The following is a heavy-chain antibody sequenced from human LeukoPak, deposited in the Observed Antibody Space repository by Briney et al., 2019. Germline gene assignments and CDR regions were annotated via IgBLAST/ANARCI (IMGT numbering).Heavy chain of an antibody. Sequence: SSETLSLTCAVYGGSFSGYYWSWIRQPPGKGLEWIGEINHSGSTNYNPSLKSRVTISVDTSKNQLSLKLRSVTAADTAVYYCARGLRNWFDPWGQGTLVTVSS. V-gene: IGHV4-34*01. J-gene: IGHJ5*02. CDR2: INHSGST. CDR3: ARGLRNWFDP. D-gene: IGHD3-3*01. CDR1: GGSFSGYY.